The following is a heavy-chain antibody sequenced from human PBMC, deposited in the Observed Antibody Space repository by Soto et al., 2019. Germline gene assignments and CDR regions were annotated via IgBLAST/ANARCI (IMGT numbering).Heavy chain of an antibody. D-gene: IGHD4-17*01. CDR1: GGSFSGYY. Sequence: PSETLSLTCAVYGGSFSGYYWSWIRQPPGKGLEWIGEINHSGGTNYNPSLKSRVTISVDTSKNQFSLKLSSVTAADTAVYYCARGYDYGDYVQQTFDYWGQGTLVTVSS. CDR3: ARGYDYGDYVQQTFDY. V-gene: IGHV4-34*01. J-gene: IGHJ4*02. CDR2: INHSGGT.